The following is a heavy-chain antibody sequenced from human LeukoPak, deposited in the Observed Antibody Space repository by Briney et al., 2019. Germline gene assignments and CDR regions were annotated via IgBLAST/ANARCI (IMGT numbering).Heavy chain of an antibody. CDR3: ARGSDYEDAFDI. CDR2: INPNSGGT. J-gene: IGHJ3*02. Sequence: ASVKVSCKASGYTFTGYYMHWVRQAPGQGLELMGWINPNSGGTNYAQKFQGRVTMTRDTSISTAYMELSRLRSDDTAVYYCARGSDYEDAFDIWGQGTMVTVSS. CDR1: GYTFTGYY. D-gene: IGHD4-17*01. V-gene: IGHV1-2*02.